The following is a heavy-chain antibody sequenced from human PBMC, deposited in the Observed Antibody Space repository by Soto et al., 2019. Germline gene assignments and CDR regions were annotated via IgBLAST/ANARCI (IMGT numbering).Heavy chain of an antibody. CDR3: AKDMVRGVIPPILDY. D-gene: IGHD3-10*01. CDR2: IVVGSGNT. V-gene: IGHV1-58*02. Sequence: SVKVSCKASGFTFSSSGIHWVRQARGQRLEWIGWIVVGSGNTNYAQKFQERVTITRDVSTNTAYMELTSLRYEDTAVYYCAKDMVRGVIPPILDYWGQGTLVTVSS. CDR1: GFTFSSSG. J-gene: IGHJ4*02.